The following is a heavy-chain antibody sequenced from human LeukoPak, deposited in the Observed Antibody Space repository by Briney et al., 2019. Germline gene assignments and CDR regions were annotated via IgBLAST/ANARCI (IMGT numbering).Heavy chain of an antibody. CDR3: AKYYYDSSGRFDY. CDR2: IIPILGIA. Sequence: SVKVSCKASGGTFSSYAIIWVRQAPGQGLEWMGRIIPILGIADYAQKFQGRVTITADKSTSTAYMELSSLRSEDTAVYYCAKYYYDSSGRFDYWGQGTLVTVSS. J-gene: IGHJ4*02. D-gene: IGHD3-22*01. V-gene: IGHV1-69*04. CDR1: GGTFSSYA.